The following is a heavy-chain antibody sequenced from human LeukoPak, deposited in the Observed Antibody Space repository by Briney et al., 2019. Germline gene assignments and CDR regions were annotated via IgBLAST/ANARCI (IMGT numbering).Heavy chain of an antibody. Sequence: GGSLRLSCVGAEFTFSGYSMNWVRQAPGKGLEWVAYISSGSGIIYYADSVKGRFTVSRDNAKNSLYLQMSSLRAEDTAVYYCARRGTAPYYYMDVWSKGTAVTVSS. CDR2: ISSGSGII. CDR1: EFTFSGYS. CDR3: ARRGTAPYYYMDV. J-gene: IGHJ6*03. V-gene: IGHV3-48*01.